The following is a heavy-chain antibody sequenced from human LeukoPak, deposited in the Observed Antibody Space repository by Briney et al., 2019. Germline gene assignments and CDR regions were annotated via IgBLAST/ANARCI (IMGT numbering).Heavy chain of an antibody. CDR3: ARDSGSYGSGSYRDWFDP. Sequence: SETLSLTCTVSGASISSYYWTWIRQPPGKGLEWIGYTYYSGSTNYNPSLKSRVTMSVDTSKNQFSLKLTSVTAADTAVYYCARDSGSYGSGSYRDWFDPWGQGTLVTVST. D-gene: IGHD3-10*01. CDR2: TYYSGST. CDR1: GASISSYY. V-gene: IGHV4-59*01. J-gene: IGHJ5*02.